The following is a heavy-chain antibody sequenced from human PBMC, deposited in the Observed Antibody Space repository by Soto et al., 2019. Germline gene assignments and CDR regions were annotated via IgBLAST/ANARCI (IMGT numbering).Heavy chain of an antibody. D-gene: IGHD6-6*01. CDR1: GFTISSYA. V-gene: IGHV3-23*01. CDR3: AKDDSSSSGLYGMDV. CDR2: ISGSGGST. Sequence: EVQVSESGGGLVQPGGSLRLSCAASGFTISSYAMSWVRQAPGKGLEWVSVISGSGGSTYYADSVKGRFTISRDNSKNTLYLQMNSLRAEDTAVYYCAKDDSSSSGLYGMDVWGQGTTVTVSS. J-gene: IGHJ6*02.